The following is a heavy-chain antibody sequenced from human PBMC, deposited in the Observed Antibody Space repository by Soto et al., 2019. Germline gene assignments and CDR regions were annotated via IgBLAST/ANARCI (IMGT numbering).Heavy chain of an antibody. V-gene: IGHV4-30-2*01. CDR3: ARGMTTVTTFDY. J-gene: IGHJ4*02. CDR1: GGSISSGGYS. CDR2: IYHSGST. D-gene: IGHD4-17*01. Sequence: QLQLQESGSGLVKPSQTLSLTCAVSGGSISSGGYSCNWIRQPPGKGLEWIGYIYHSGSTYYNPSLKSRVTISVDRSKNQFSLKLSSVTAEDTAVYYCARGMTTVTTFDYWGQGTLVTVSS.